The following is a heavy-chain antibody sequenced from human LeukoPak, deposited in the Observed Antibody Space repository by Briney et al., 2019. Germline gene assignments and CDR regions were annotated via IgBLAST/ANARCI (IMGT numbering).Heavy chain of an antibody. J-gene: IGHJ3*01. CDR3: AMLRWFVPDDAVDV. CDR1: GFTLSTYE. V-gene: IGHV3-48*03. CDR2: ISSSGSTI. Sequence: GSLRLSSALSGFTLSTYEMNSVRQAPGKGGEWVSYISSSGSTIYYTDSGKGRFTISRDNTKKSLYLHMNSLRADDTAVYCCAMLRWFVPDDAVDVWGQGTMVTVSS. D-gene: IGHD3-10*01.